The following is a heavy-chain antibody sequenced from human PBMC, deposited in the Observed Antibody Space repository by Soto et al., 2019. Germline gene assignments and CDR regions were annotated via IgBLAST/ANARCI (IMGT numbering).Heavy chain of an antibody. J-gene: IGHJ4*02. V-gene: IGHV1-46*03. D-gene: IGHD2-15*01. CDR3: VRDNSGFDY. CDR1: GYTFTHYY. CDR2: IYPNGGST. Sequence: QVQVVQSGTEVKKPGASVKLSCKASGYTFTHYYMHWVRQAPGQGLEWVGMIYPNGGSTNYAQKFQGRSTMTRDTSTSTVYMELSSLRSEDTAVYYCVRDNSGFDYWGQGTLVTVSS.